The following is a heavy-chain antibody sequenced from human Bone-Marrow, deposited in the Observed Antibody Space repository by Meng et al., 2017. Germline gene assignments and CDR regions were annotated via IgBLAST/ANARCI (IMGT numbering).Heavy chain of an antibody. V-gene: IGHV4-34*01. D-gene: IGHD2-15*01. CDR3: ARGRVVAATNPKFDY. J-gene: IGHJ4*02. CDR2: INHSGST. Sequence: VKRQQWGAGMLKPSETLSLTCAVYGGSFSGYYWSWIRQPPGKGLEWIGEINHSGSTNYNPSLKSRVTISVDTSKNQFSLKLSSVTAADTAVYYCARGRVVAATNPKFDYWGQGTLVTVSS. CDR1: GGSFSGYY.